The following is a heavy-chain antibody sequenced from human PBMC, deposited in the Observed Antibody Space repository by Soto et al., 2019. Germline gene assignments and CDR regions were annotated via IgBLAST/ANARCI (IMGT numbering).Heavy chain of an antibody. CDR2: ISSSGSTI. V-gene: IGHV3-48*03. CDR3: AGDNQWLVDY. J-gene: IGHJ4*02. CDR1: GFAFSSYE. D-gene: IGHD6-19*01. Sequence: GGSLRLSCAASGFAFSSYEMNWFRQAPGKGLEWVSYISSSGSTIYYADSVKGRFTISRDNAKNSLYLQMNSLRAEDTAVYYCAGDNQWLVDYWGQGTLVTVSS.